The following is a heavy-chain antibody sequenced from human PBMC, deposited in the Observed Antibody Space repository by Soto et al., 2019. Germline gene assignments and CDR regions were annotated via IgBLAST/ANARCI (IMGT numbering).Heavy chain of an antibody. V-gene: IGHV4-39*01. D-gene: IGHD2-15*01. CDR1: GGSISSSSYY. J-gene: IGHJ5*02. CDR2: IYYSGST. CDR3: ARHDGICSGGSCYSEWFDP. Sequence: QLQLQESGPGLVKPSETLSLTCTVSGGSISSSSYYWGWIRQPPGKGLEWIGSIYYSGSTYYNPSLKSRVTISVETSKNQFSLKLSSVTAADTAVYYCARHDGICSGGSCYSEWFDPWGQGTLVTVSS.